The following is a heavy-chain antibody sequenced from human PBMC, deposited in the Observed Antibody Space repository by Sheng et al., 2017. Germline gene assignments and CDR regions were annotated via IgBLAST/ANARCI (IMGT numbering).Heavy chain of an antibody. J-gene: IGHJ4*02. Sequence: EVFLVESGGGLVKPGGSLRLSCAASGFTFSDYSMNWVRQAPGKGLEWVSSISSSSSYIYYADSVKGRFTISRDNAKNSLYLQMNSLRAEDTAVYYCARDGQVPSTGGSYYWGQGTLGHRL. CDR2: ISSSSSYI. CDR3: ARDGQVPSTGGSYY. D-gene: IGHD2-2*01. CDR1: GFTFSDYS. V-gene: IGHV3-21*01.